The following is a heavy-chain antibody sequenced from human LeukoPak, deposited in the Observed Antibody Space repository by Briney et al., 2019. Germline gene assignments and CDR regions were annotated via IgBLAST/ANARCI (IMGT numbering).Heavy chain of an antibody. CDR2: INSDGSST. CDR3: TRKKRVPLWELKLSIHVVFDI. V-gene: IGHV3-74*01. Sequence: GGSLRLSCAASGFTFSSYWMHWVRQAPGKGLVWVSHINSDGSSTNYADSVKGRFTISRDNAKNTLCLQMNSLRADDTAVYYCTRKKRVPLWELKLSIHVVFDIGGQGTMVTVSS. D-gene: IGHD3-16*01. J-gene: IGHJ3*02. CDR1: GFTFSSYW.